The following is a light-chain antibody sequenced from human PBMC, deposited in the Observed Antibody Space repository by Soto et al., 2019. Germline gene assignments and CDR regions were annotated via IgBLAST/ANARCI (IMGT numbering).Light chain of an antibody. Sequence: QSALTQPPSASGSPGQSVAISCTGNSRDVGGQNYVSWYQQHPGKAPKLTIYAVSNRPSGVPDRFSGSKSGNTASLTISGLRAEDEADYSCCSHAGNNNYVFGNGTKLTVL. CDR1: SRDVGGQNY. V-gene: IGLV2-8*01. CDR2: AVS. J-gene: IGLJ1*01. CDR3: CSHAGNNNYV.